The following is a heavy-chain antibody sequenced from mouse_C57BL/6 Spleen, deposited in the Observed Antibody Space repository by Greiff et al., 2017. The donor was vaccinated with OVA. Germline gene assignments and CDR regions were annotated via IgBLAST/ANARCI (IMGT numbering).Heavy chain of an antibody. V-gene: IGHV1-52*01. Sequence: QVQLKQPGAELVRPGSSVKLSCKASGYTFTSYWMHWVKQRPIQGLEWIGNIDPSDSETHYNQKFKDKATLTVDKSSSTAYMQLSSLTSEDSAVYYCARRGGSSWYFDVWGTGTTVTVSS. CDR2: IDPSDSET. CDR1: GYTFTSYW. D-gene: IGHD1-1*01. CDR3: ARRGGSSWYFDV. J-gene: IGHJ1*03.